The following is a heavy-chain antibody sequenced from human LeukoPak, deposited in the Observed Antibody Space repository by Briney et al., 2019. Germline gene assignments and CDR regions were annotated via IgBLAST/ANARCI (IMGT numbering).Heavy chain of an antibody. Sequence: KPSETLSLTCTVSGGSISSYYWSWIRQPPGKGLEWIGYIYYSGSTNYNPSLKSRVTISVDTSKNQFPLKLSSVTAADTAVYYCARDSAAAIDYWDQGTLVTVSS. CDR1: GGSISSYY. CDR2: IYYSGST. J-gene: IGHJ4*02. V-gene: IGHV4-59*01. CDR3: ARDSAAAIDY. D-gene: IGHD6-13*01.